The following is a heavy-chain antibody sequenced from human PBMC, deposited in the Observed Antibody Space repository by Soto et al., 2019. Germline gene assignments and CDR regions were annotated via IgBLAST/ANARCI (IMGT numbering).Heavy chain of an antibody. D-gene: IGHD1-26*01. Sequence: VHLVESGGHLVQPGRSLRLSCAASGFTFDDYAMHWVRQGPGKGLEWVSAINWNSGNISYADSVWGRFTISRDNAQNSLYLQMNSLRAEDTAFYYCAKDVRSTPLYYFDSWGQGTLVTVSS. CDR1: GFTFDDYA. J-gene: IGHJ4*02. CDR2: INWNSGNI. V-gene: IGHV3-9*01. CDR3: AKDVRSTPLYYFDS.